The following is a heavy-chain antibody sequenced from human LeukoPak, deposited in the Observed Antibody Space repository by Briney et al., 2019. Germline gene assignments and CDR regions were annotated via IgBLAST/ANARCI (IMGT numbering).Heavy chain of an antibody. Sequence: TGGSLRLSCAASGFTFSSYGMHWVRQAPGKGLEWVAFIRYDGSNKYYADSVKGRFTISRDNSKNTLYLQMNSLRAEDTAVYYCARDLNWGFDYWGQGILVTVSS. D-gene: IGHD7-27*01. V-gene: IGHV3-30*02. CDR2: IRYDGSNK. CDR3: ARDLNWGFDY. J-gene: IGHJ4*02. CDR1: GFTFSSYG.